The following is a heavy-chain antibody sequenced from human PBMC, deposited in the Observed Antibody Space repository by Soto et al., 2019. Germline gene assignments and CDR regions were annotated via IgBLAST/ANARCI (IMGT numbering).Heavy chain of an antibody. CDR1: VGSISISSYY. CDR3: ARHTNFLAAFDY. D-gene: IGHD6-13*01. CDR2: IYYSGST. Sequence: SETLSLACTVSVGSISISSYYWGWIRQPPGKGLEWIGSIYYSGSTYYNPSLKSRVTISVDTSKNQFSLKLSSVTAADTAVYYCARHTNFLAAFDYWGQGTMVTVSS. V-gene: IGHV4-39*01. J-gene: IGHJ4*02.